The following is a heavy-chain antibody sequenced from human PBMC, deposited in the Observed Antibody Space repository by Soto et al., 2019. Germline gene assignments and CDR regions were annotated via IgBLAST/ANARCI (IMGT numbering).Heavy chain of an antibody. V-gene: IGHV3-7*01. Sequence: GGSLRLSCAASGFTFSSYWMSWVRQAPGKGLEWVANIKQDGSEKYYVDSVKGRFTISRDNAKNSLYLQMNSLRAEDTAVYYCARVGPAAIIVAFDIWGQGTMVTVSS. CDR2: IKQDGSEK. J-gene: IGHJ3*02. D-gene: IGHD2-2*01. CDR3: ARVGPAAIIVAFDI. CDR1: GFTFSSYW.